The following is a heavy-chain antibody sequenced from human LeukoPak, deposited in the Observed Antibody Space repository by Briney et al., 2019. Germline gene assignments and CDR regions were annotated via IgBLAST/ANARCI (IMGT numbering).Heavy chain of an antibody. V-gene: IGHV3-11*03. CDR3: AIFYYDSSTYSNY. J-gene: IGHJ4*02. CDR2: TSDRSSYT. D-gene: IGHD3-22*01. CDR1: GFTFSDYY. Sequence: PGGSLRLSCAASGFTFSDYYMSWIRQAPGKGLEWVSYTSDRSSYTNYADSVRGRFTISRDTAKNSLSLQMNSLRAEDTAVYYCAIFYYDSSTYSNYWGQGTLVTVSS.